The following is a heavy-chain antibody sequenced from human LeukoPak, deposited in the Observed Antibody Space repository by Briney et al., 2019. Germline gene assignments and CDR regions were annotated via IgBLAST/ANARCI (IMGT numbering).Heavy chain of an antibody. D-gene: IGHD5-12*01. CDR3: AKAQRPNSGYLGFLVDN. V-gene: IGHV3-23*01. CDR1: GFTFSSYS. J-gene: IGHJ4*02. CDR2: ISGSGGST. Sequence: PGGSLRLSCAASGFTFSSYSMNWVRQAPGKGLEWVSAISGSGGSTYYADSVKGRFTISRDNSKNTLYLQMNSLRAEDTAVYYCAKAQRPNSGYLGFLVDNWGQGTLVTVSS.